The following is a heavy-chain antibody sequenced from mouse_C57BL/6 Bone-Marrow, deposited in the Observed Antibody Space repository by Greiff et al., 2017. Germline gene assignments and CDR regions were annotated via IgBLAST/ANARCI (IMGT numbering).Heavy chain of an antibody. CDR3: ARDLDGYWVYWYCDV. D-gene: IGHD2-3*01. Sequence: EVMLVESGGGLVKPGGSLKLSCAASGFTFSSYAMSWVRQTPEKRLEWVATISDGGSYTYYPDNVKGRFTISRDNAKNNLYLQMSHLKSEDTAMYYCARDLDGYWVYWYCDVWGTGTTVTVSS. J-gene: IGHJ1*03. V-gene: IGHV5-4*01. CDR2: ISDGGSYT. CDR1: GFTFSSYA.